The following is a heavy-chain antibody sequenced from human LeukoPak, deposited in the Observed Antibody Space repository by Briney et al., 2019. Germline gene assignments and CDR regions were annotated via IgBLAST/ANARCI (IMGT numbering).Heavy chain of an antibody. CDR1: GFTFSSYS. CDR2: ISSSSSYI. D-gene: IGHD4-17*01. J-gene: IGHJ4*02. Sequence: GGSLRLSCAASGFTFSSYSMNWVRQAPGKGLEWVSSISSSSSYIYYADSVKGRFTISRDNAKNSLYLQMNSLRAEDTAVYYCARDAPNYMTTVTKDEYWGQGTLVTVSS. CDR3: ARDAPNYMTTVTKDEY. V-gene: IGHV3-21*01.